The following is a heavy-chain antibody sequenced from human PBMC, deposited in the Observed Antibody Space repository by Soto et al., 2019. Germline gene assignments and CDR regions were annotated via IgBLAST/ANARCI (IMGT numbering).Heavy chain of an antibody. CDR2: IKQDGSEK. J-gene: IGHJ3*02. CDR1: GFIFRSYW. V-gene: IGHV3-7*01. D-gene: IGHD5-12*01. CDR3: ARVGKGGYQQTGAFDI. Sequence: EVQLVESGGGLVQPGGSLRLSCAASGFIFRSYWMSWVRQAPGKGLEWVANIKQDGSEKYYVDSVKGRFTISRDNAKNSLYLQMNSLRAEDTAVYYCARVGKGGYQQTGAFDIWGQGTMVTVSS.